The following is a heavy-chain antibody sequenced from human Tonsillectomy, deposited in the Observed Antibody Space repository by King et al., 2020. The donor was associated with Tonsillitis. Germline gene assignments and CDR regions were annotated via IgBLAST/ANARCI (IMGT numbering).Heavy chain of an antibody. CDR2: IYYSGST. D-gene: IGHD3-10*01. Sequence: QLQESGPGLVKTSETLSLTCTVSGGSISSYYWNWIRQPPGKGLEWIGYIYYSGSTNYNPSLKSRVTISVDTSKNQFSLKLSSVTAADTAVYYCAMGSYYYGSGTYYMDYWGQGTLVTVSS. CDR3: AMGSYYYGSGTYYMDY. CDR1: GGSISSYY. J-gene: IGHJ4*02. V-gene: IGHV4-59*01.